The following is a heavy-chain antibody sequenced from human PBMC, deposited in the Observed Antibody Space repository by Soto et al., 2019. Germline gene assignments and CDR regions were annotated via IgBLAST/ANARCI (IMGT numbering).Heavy chain of an antibody. Sequence: GGCIKLSSAASGVTFSNYWMQVVRQVPGKGLEWVANIKQDGGEINYVDSVKGRFTISRDNAKNSLHLQMNSLRAEDTAVYYCVRSSGWTGDCWVQGILVTVSS. V-gene: IGHV3-7*04. J-gene: IGHJ4*02. CDR2: IKQDGGEI. D-gene: IGHD3-10*01. CDR1: GVTFSNYW. CDR3: VRSSGWTGDC.